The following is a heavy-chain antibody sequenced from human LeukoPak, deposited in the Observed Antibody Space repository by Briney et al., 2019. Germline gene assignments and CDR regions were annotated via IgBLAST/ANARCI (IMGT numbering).Heavy chain of an antibody. CDR2: IKLDGSEK. J-gene: IGHJ4*02. V-gene: IGHV3-7*01. CDR3: ARISSISYYFDY. CDR1: GFTFSSFW. Sequence: GGSLRLSCAASGFTFSSFWMTWVRQAPGKGLELVANIKLDGSEKYYVDSVKGRFTVSRDNAKNSLYLQMNSLRAEDTAVYYCARISSISYYFDYWGLGTLVTVSS.